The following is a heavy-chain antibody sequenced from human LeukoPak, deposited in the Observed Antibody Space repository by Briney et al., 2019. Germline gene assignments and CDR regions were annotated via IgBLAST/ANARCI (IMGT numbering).Heavy chain of an antibody. CDR3: ARDGIAAVDFDY. J-gene: IGHJ4*02. Sequence: PGGSLRLSCAASGFTFSTYWMHWVRQAPGKGLVWVSRVNGDGSSTNYADSVKGRFTISRDNAKNTLYLQMNSLRAEDTAVYYCARDGIAAVDFDYWGQGILVTASP. CDR2: VNGDGSST. D-gene: IGHD6-13*01. V-gene: IGHV3-74*01. CDR1: GFTFSTYW.